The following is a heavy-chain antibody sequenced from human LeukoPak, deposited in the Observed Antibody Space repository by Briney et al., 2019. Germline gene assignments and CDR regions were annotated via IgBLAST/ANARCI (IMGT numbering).Heavy chain of an antibody. CDR2: ISSSSSYI. J-gene: IGHJ4*02. D-gene: IGHD6-13*01. CDR3: ERDFMIAAVFDY. Sequence: GGSLRLSCAASGFTFSSYSMNWVRQAPGKGLEWVSSISSSSSYIYYADSVKGRFTISRDNAKNSLYLQMNSLRAEDTAVYYCERDFMIAAVFDYWGPGTLVTVSS. CDR1: GFTFSSYS. V-gene: IGHV3-21*01.